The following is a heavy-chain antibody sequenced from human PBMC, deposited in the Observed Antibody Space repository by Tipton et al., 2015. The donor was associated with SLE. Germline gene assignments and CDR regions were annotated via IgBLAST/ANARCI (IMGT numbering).Heavy chain of an antibody. V-gene: IGHV4-59*01. J-gene: IGHJ6*02. CDR2: VYYSGST. Sequence: TLSLTCTVSGGSISNYYWSWIRQPPGKGLQWIGYVYYSGSTNYNPSLKSRVTISVDTSKNQFSLSLSSVTAADTAVYYCARDPVGSGGVRVAYGMDVWGQGTPVTVSS. CDR3: ARDPVGSGGVRVAYGMDV. CDR1: GGSISNYY. D-gene: IGHD2-8*02.